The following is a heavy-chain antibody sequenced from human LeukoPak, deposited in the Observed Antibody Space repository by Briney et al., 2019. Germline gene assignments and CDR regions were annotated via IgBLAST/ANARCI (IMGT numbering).Heavy chain of an antibody. Sequence: PGGSLRFSCAASGFSFSDYYMSWIRQAPGKGLEWVSYISNSGSTIYYADSVKGRFTISRDNAKNSLYVQMNSLRAEDTAVYYCARGFDWVLDYWGQGTLVTVSS. V-gene: IGHV3-11*04. CDR3: ARGFDWVLDY. CDR1: GFSFSDYY. CDR2: ISNSGSTI. D-gene: IGHD3-9*01. J-gene: IGHJ4*02.